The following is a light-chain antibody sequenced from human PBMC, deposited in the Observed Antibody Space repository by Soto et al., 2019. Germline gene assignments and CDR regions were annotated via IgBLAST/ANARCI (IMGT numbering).Light chain of an antibody. CDR2: EVN. Sequence: QSALTQPPSASGSPGQSVTISCTGTSSDVGDYNYVSWYQQHPGKAPKLMIYEVNKRPSGVPDRFSGSKSGNTASLTVSGLQAEDEADYYCTSYAGSNNYVFGTGTQLTVL. V-gene: IGLV2-8*01. J-gene: IGLJ1*01. CDR1: SSDVGDYNY. CDR3: TSYAGSNNYV.